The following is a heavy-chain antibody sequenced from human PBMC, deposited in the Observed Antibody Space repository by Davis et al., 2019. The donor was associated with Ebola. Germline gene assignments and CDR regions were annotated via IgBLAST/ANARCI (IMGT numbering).Heavy chain of an antibody. CDR2: ISGYNGNT. J-gene: IGHJ4*02. Sequence: ASMKVSCKASGYIFTGYGISWVRQAPGQGLEWMGWISGYNGNTKYVQKLQGRVTMTTDTSTTTAYMELRSLRSDDTAVYYCARLRTWTEGSTWRFFDYWGQGTLVTVSS. CDR3: ARLRTWTEGSTWRFFDY. D-gene: IGHD1-26*01. V-gene: IGHV1-18*01. CDR1: GYIFTGYG.